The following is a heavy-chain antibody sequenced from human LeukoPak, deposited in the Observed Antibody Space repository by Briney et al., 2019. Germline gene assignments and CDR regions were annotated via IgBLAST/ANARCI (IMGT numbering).Heavy chain of an antibody. CDR2: MNPNSGNT. D-gene: IGHD4-23*01. J-gene: IGHJ5*02. CDR1: GYTFTTYD. CDR3: ARGPNKSDGGNSGSAWFDP. Sequence: ASVKVSCKASGYTFTTYDINWVRQATGQGLEWMGWMNPNSGNTGYAQKFQGRATMTRNTSISTAYMELSSLRSEDTAVYYCARGPNKSDGGNSGSAWFDPWGQGTLVTVSS. V-gene: IGHV1-8*01.